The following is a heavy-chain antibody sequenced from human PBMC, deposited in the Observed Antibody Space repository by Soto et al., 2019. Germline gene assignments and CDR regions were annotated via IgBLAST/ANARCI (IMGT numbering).Heavy chain of an antibody. CDR2: ISGSSTSI. V-gene: IGHV3-21*01. D-gene: IGHD4-17*01. J-gene: IGHJ5*02. CDR1: GFTLSNYN. CDR3: ARDGVHGDYGSFSFDP. Sequence: GGSVRLSCAASGFTLSNYNMNWVRQAPGKGLEWVSSISGSSTSIYYADSVKGRFTISRDNAENSLYLQMNSLRAEDTAVYYCARDGVHGDYGSFSFDPSGQGTLVTFSS.